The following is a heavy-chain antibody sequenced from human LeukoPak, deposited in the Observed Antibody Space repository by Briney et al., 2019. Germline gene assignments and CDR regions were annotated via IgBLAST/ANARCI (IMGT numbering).Heavy chain of an antibody. J-gene: IGHJ4*02. D-gene: IGHD6-6*01. CDR1: GFTISSYS. CDR2: ISSSSSYI. CDR3: ARGPARGYYFDY. V-gene: IGHV3-21*01. Sequence: GGSLRLSCAASGFTISSYSMNWVRQAPGKGLEWVSSISSSSSYIYYTDSVKGRFTISRDNAKNSLYLQMNSLRAEDTAVYYCARGPARGYYFDYWGQGTLVTVSS.